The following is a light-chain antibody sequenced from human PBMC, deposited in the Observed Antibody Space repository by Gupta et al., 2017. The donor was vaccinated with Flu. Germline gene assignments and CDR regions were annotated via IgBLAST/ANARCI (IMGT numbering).Light chain of an antibody. V-gene: IGLV2-14*03. CDR3: SSKIVSSTPNFV. CDR1: SSDIGAYNS. J-gene: IGLJ1*01. CDR2: DVT. Sequence: QSALTQPPSVSGSPGQSITISCTGTSSDIGAYNSVSWYQQHPGKAPKLMVYDVTNRPSGVSQRFSGSKYDNTASLTISGLQAEDEAEYFCSSKIVSSTPNFVFGTGTIVTVL.